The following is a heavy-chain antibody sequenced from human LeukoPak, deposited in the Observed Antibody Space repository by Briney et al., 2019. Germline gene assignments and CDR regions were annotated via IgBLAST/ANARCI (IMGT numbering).Heavy chain of an antibody. V-gene: IGHV3-21*01. CDR2: ISSSSSYI. J-gene: IGHJ4*02. CDR3: ARDPRRGYYYDSSGYD. Sequence: GGSLRLSCAASGFTFSSYSMNWVRQAPGKGLEWVSSISSSSSYIYYADSVKGRFTISRDNAKNSLYLQMNSLRAEDTAVYYCARDPRRGYYYDSSGYDWGQGTLVTVSS. D-gene: IGHD3-22*01. CDR1: GFTFSSYS.